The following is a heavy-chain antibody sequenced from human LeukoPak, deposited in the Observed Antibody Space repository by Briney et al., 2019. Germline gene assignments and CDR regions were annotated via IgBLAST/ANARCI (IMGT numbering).Heavy chain of an antibody. CDR2: INHSGST. V-gene: IGHV4-34*01. J-gene: IGHJ4*02. CDR3: ARVLTSSFDY. D-gene: IGHD6-6*01. CDR1: GGSFSGYY. Sequence: SETLSLTCAVYGGSFSGYYWSWIRQPPGKGLEWIGEINHSGSTNYNPSLKSRVTISVDTSKNQFSLKLSSVTAADTAVYYCARVLTSSFDYWGQGTLVTVSS.